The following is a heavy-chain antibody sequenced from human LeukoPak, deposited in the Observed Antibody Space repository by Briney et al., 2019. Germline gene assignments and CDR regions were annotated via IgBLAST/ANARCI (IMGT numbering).Heavy chain of an antibody. CDR2: INPSGGST. D-gene: IGHD1-26*01. CDR1: GYTFTSYY. Sequence: ASVKVSCKASGYTFTSYYMHWVRQAPGQGLEWKGIINPSGGSTSYAQKFQGRVTMTRDMSTSTVYMELSSLRSEDTAVYYCAREREILQPFDYWGQGTLVTVSS. V-gene: IGHV1-46*01. CDR3: AREREILQPFDY. J-gene: IGHJ4*02.